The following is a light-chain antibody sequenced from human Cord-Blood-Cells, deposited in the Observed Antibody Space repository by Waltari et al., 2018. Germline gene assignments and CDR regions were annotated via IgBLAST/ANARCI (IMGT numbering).Light chain of an antibody. CDR3: QQYGSSPRT. CDR2: GAS. Sequence: EIVSTQSPGTLSLSPGERATLSCRTSQSVRSSYLAWYQQKPGQAPRLLIYGASSRATGIPDRFSGSGSGTDFTLTISRLEPEDFAVYYWQQYGSSPRTFGQGTKVEIK. J-gene: IGKJ1*01. V-gene: IGKV3-20*01. CDR1: QSVRSSY.